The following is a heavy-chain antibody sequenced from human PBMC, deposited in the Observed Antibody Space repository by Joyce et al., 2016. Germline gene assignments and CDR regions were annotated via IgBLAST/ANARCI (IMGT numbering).Heavy chain of an antibody. J-gene: IGHJ2*01. CDR3: ARGDLRTSSPLFWYFAL. V-gene: IGHV1-2*02. Sequence: QVQLVQSGAEVKKPGASVKVSCKASGYTFTDYYIHWVRQAPGQGLEWMGWINRNSGGTEYPQKFQGRVTMTRDTSIRTAYMELTGLRSDDTAVYYCARGDLRTSSPLFWYFALWGRGTLVTVSS. CDR1: GYTFTDYY. CDR2: INRNSGGT. D-gene: IGHD2-2*01.